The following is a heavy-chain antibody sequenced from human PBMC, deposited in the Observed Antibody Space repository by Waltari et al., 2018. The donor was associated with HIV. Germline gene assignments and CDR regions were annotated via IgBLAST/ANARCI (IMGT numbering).Heavy chain of an antibody. V-gene: IGHV3-21*02. CDR3: VADLGGSHDS. CDR2: STSTSRSI. D-gene: IGHD1-26*01. CDR1: GFTLSTYT. J-gene: IGHJ4*02. Sequence: MQLVESGGGLVKPGGSRRLSCATSGFTLSTYTMTWVRQTPGKGLELISSSTSTSRSIFYSDSTKGRFIISRDNAQNSLSLQMTSLTAEDTAVYFCVADLGGSHDSWGQGTLVTVS.